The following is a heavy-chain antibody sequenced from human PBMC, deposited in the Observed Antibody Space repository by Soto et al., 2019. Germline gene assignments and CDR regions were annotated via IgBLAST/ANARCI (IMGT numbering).Heavy chain of an antibody. CDR3: AKYSPTTVTTRYYGMDV. V-gene: IGHV1-2*02. CDR2: INPNSGGT. CDR1: GYTFTGYY. D-gene: IGHD4-17*01. Sequence: KVSCKASGYTFTGYYIHWVRQAPGQGLEWMGWINPNSGGTIYAQKFQGRATMTRDTSISTAYMELSRLRSDDTAVYYCAKYSPTTVTTRYYGMDVWGQGTTLTVSS. J-gene: IGHJ6*02.